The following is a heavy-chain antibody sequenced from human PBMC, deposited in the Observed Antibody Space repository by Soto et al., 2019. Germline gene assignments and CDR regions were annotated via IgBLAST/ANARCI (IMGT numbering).Heavy chain of an antibody. D-gene: IGHD6-13*01. CDR1: EDSVSSNSAT. Sequence: QTLSLTGAISEDSVSSNSATWNWIRQSPSRGPEWLGRTYYRSKWYNDYAVSVKSRININPDTSKNEVSLQLNSVTPEDTAVYYCARVKAAAGNALDVWGQGTTVTVS. CDR3: ARVKAAAGNALDV. J-gene: IGHJ6*02. CDR2: TYYRSKWYN. V-gene: IGHV6-1*01.